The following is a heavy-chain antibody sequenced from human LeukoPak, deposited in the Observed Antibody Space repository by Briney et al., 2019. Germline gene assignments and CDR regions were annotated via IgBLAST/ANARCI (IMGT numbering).Heavy chain of an antibody. Sequence: GGSLRPSCAASGFPFSTYAMNWVRQAPGKGLEWVSVITGSGGFTQYADSVKGQFTISRDNSKNTVYLQMNSLRVEDTALYYCVRSLDYWGQGTLVTVSS. CDR1: GFPFSTYA. CDR2: ITGSGGFT. J-gene: IGHJ4*02. V-gene: IGHV3-23*01. CDR3: VRSLDY.